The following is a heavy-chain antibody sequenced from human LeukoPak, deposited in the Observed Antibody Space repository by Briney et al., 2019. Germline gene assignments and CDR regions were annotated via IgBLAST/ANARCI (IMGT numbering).Heavy chain of an antibody. Sequence: ASVKVSCKASGYTFTSYAMHWVRQAPGQRLEWMGWINAGNGNTKYSQKFQGRVTITRGTSASTAYMELSSLRSEDTAVYYCARDAAAYCGGDCYLDYWGQGTLVTVSS. D-gene: IGHD2-21*02. V-gene: IGHV1-3*01. CDR3: ARDAAAYCGGDCYLDY. CDR1: GYTFTSYA. J-gene: IGHJ4*02. CDR2: INAGNGNT.